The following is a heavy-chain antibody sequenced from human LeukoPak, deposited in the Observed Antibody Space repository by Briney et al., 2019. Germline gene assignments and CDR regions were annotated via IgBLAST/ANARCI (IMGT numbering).Heavy chain of an antibody. D-gene: IGHD3-10*01. CDR1: GFTFSSYW. V-gene: IGHV3-7*01. CDR3: ARAPDRSGSYYGGFDI. J-gene: IGHJ3*02. Sequence: GGSLRLSCAASGFTFSSYWMSWVRQAPGKGLEWVANIKQDGSEKYYVDSVKGRFTISRDNAKNSLYLQMNSLRAEDTAVYYCARAPDRSGSYYGGFDIWGQGTMVTVSS. CDR2: IKQDGSEK.